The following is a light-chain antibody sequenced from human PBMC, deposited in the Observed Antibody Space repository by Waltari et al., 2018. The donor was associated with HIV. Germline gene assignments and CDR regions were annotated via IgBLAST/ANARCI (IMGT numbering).Light chain of an antibody. Sequence: QSALTQPRSVSGSPGPSVPLSCTGTSRDVGGYTYVSWYQQHPAKAPKLILSDVGRRPSGIPDRFSGSRSGNRASLNISGLQTDDEAHYYCCSYAGSDTWVFGGGTKVTVL. CDR2: DVG. V-gene: IGLV2-11*01. J-gene: IGLJ3*02. CDR3: CSYAGSDTWV. CDR1: SRDVGGYTY.